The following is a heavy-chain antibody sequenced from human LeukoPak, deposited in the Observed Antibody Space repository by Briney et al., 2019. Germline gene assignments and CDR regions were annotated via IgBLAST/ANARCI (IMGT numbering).Heavy chain of an antibody. Sequence: SQTLSLTSAISGDRVSSNSAAWNWNRQSPTSGLEWLGRTYYRSKWYHDYAISVKSRITINPDTSKNQFSLQLNSVTPEDTAVYFCARLPRGTQPPDYCQNWGQGTLVTVSS. D-gene: IGHD1-1*01. V-gene: IGHV6-1*01. CDR2: TYYRSKWYH. J-gene: IGHJ1*01. CDR1: GDRVSSNSAA. CDR3: ARLPRGTQPPDYCQN.